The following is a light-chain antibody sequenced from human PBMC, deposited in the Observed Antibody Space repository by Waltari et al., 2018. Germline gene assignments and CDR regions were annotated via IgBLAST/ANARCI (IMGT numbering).Light chain of an antibody. CDR3: QQSASVPNT. CDR1: QDISNF. Sequence: DIQMTQSPSSLSASVGDRVTITCQASQDISNFLNWYQQKPGKAPKFLIFEASRLQAEVPSRFSASGSGTHFTFTINSLQPEDIGTYFCQQSASVPNTCGQGTKLEIK. CDR2: EAS. V-gene: IGKV1-33*01. J-gene: IGKJ2*01.